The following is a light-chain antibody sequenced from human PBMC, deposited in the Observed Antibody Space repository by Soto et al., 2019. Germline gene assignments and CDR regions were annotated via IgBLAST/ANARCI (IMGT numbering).Light chain of an antibody. V-gene: IGKV3-20*01. CDR1: QSVSSSY. CDR3: QNYGGSPLFT. CDR2: GAS. J-gene: IGKJ3*01. Sequence: EIVLTQSPGTLSLSPGERATLSCRASQSVSSSYLAWYQQKPGQAPRLLIYGASSRATGIPDRFSGSGSGTDFTLTISRLEPEYFAMYYCQNYGGSPLFTFGPGTKVDIK.